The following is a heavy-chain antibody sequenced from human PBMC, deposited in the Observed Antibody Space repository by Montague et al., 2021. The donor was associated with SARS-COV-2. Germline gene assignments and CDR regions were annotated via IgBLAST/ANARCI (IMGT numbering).Heavy chain of an antibody. V-gene: IGHV6-1*01. CDR3: ARTSSSSDY. J-gene: IGHJ4*02. CDR2: TYYRSEWYN. Sequence: CAISGDSDCGEEATRRSKEQSPSIEPGQQRVTYYRSEWYNDYAVSVKSRITINPDTSKNQISLQLNSVTPEDTAVYYCARTSSSSDYWGQGTLVTVSS. CDR1: GDSDCGEEAT.